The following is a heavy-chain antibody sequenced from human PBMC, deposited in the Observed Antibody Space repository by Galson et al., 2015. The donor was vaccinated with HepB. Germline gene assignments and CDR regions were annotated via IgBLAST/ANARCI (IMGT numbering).Heavy chain of an antibody. V-gene: IGHV3-30*02. CDR2: IRYDGSNK. Sequence: SLRLSCAASGFTFSSYGMLWVRQAPGKGLEWVAFIRYDGSNKYYADSVKGRFTISRDNSKNTLYLQMNSLRAEDTAVYYCAKPHAGYSSGWYYFDYWGQGTLVTVSS. D-gene: IGHD6-19*01. J-gene: IGHJ4*02. CDR1: GFTFSSYG. CDR3: AKPHAGYSSGWYYFDY.